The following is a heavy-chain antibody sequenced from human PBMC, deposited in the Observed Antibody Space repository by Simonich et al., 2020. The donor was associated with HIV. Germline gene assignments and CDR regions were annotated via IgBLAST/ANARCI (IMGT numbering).Heavy chain of an antibody. CDR3: ARRTGYDLDY. CDR2: INHSEST. V-gene: IGHV4-34*01. J-gene: IGHJ4*02. CDR1: GGSFSGYY. Sequence: QVHLQQWGAGLLKPSETLSLTCAVYGGSFSGYYWTWIRQPPGKGLEWIGEINHSESTDYHPSLKSRVTISVDTSKNQFSLKLSSVTAADTAVYYCARRTGYDLDYWGQGTLVTVSS. D-gene: IGHD5-12*01.